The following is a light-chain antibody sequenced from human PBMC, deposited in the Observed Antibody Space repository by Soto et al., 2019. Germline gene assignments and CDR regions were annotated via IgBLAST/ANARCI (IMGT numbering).Light chain of an antibody. J-gene: IGKJ2*01. V-gene: IGKV3-15*01. CDR2: GAS. CDR1: QSVSSN. Sequence: EIVMTQSPATLSVSPGERATLSCRASQSVSSNLAGYQQKPGQAPRLLIYGASTRATGIPARFSGSGSGTEFTLTISSLQSEDFAVYYWQQYNSWPPYTFGQGTKLEIK. CDR3: QQYNSWPPYT.